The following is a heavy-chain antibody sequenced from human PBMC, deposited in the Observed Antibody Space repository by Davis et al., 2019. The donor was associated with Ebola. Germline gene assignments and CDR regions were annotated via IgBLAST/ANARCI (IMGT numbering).Heavy chain of an antibody. CDR1: GLTFTFYG. D-gene: IGHD3-22*01. CDR3: ATDADYDEDFDS. CDR2: ISSDGGNI. J-gene: IGHJ4*02. V-gene: IGHV3-48*02. Sequence: GGSLRLSCAVSGLTFTFYGFTWVRQAPGKGLEWVSHISSDGGNILYADSVKGRFTISRDNAKDSLYLQMDSLRDEDTAVYYCATDADYDEDFDSWGQGTLVTVSS.